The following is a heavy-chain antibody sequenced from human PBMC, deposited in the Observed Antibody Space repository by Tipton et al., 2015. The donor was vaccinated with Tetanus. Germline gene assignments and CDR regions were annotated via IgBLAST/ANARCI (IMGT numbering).Heavy chain of an antibody. CDR3: ARVGYYYYYMDV. CDR1: GGSFSGYY. J-gene: IGHJ6*03. CDR2: IHPGGNT. D-gene: IGHD3-22*01. V-gene: IGHV4-34*01. Sequence: KPSETLSLTCAVYGGSFSGYYLTWIRQSPGKGLEWIGEIHPGGNTYYSASLKSRVTISVDTSNNQLSLKLSSVTAADTGVYYCARVGYYYYYMDVWGKGTTVTVSS.